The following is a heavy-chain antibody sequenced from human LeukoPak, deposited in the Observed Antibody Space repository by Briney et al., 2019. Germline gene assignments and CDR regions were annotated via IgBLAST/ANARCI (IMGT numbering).Heavy chain of an antibody. D-gene: IGHD3-22*01. J-gene: IGHJ5*02. CDR3: ARPYYYDSRIDP. V-gene: IGHV4-30-4*01. CDR2: MYYSGST. Sequence: SETLSLTCTVSGGSITSGDYYWSWSRQPPGKGLEWIAYMYYSGSTYYNPSLKSRVTMSADTSKNQFSLKLSSVTAADTAVYYCARPYYYDSRIDPWGQGTLVTVSS. CDR1: GGSITSGDYY.